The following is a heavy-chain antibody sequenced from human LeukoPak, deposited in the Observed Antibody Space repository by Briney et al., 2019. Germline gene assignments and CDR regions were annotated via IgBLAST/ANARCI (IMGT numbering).Heavy chain of an antibody. Sequence: GRSLRLSCAASGFTFDDYAMHWVRQAPGKGLEWVSGISWNSGSIGYADSVKGRFTISRDNAKNSLYLQMNSLRAEDTALYYCAKDIGSSWPAEYFQHWGQGTLVTVSS. V-gene: IGHV3-9*01. CDR2: ISWNSGSI. CDR3: AKDIGSSWPAEYFQH. J-gene: IGHJ1*01. CDR1: GFTFDDYA. D-gene: IGHD6-13*01.